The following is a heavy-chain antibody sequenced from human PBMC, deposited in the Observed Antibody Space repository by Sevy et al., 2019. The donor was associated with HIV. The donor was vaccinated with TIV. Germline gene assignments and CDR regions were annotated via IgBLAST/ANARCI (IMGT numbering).Heavy chain of an antibody. D-gene: IGHD6-19*01. CDR1: GFNVASYD. J-gene: IGHJ6*02. V-gene: IGHV1-8*02. Sequence: ASVKVSCKASGFNVASYDIYWVRQATGQGLEWMGWMNTNTGNTGFAQKFQGRVTMTRNTSITTAYMELSNLRSEATAVYYCARVSGWHLRYGMDVWGQGTTVTFSS. CDR2: MNTNTGNT. CDR3: ARVSGWHLRYGMDV.